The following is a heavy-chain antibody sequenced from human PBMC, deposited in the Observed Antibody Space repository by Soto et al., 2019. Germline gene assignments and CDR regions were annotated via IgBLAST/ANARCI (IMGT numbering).Heavy chain of an antibody. J-gene: IGHJ5*02. D-gene: IGHD3-10*01. Sequence: QLQLQESGPGLVKPSETLSLTCTVSGGSISSSSYYWGWIRQPPGKGLEWIGSVYYSGSTYYNPSLRSRVTISVDTPKNQFSLKLSSVTAADTAVYYCARHRQVLLWFGELLGGWFDPWGQGTLVTVSS. CDR1: GGSISSSSYY. V-gene: IGHV4-39*01. CDR2: VYYSGST. CDR3: ARHRQVLLWFGELLGGWFDP.